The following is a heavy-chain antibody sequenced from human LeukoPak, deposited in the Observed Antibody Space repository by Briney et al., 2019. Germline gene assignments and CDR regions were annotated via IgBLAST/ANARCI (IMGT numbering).Heavy chain of an antibody. J-gene: IGHJ6*03. CDR1: GGSISSSSYY. D-gene: IGHD1-26*01. Sequence: SETLSLTCTVSGGSISSSSYYWGWIRQPPGKGLEWIGSIYYSGSTYYNPSLKSRVTVSVDTSKNQFSLKLSSVTAADTAVYYCARDLEVGVGSSYYYYYMDVWGKGTTVTVSS. V-gene: IGHV4-39*07. CDR3: ARDLEVGVGSSYYYYYMDV. CDR2: IYYSGST.